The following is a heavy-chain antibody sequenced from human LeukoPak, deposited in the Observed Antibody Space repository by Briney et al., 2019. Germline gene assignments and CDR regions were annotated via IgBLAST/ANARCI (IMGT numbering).Heavy chain of an antibody. J-gene: IGHJ6*02. D-gene: IGHD2-2*01. V-gene: IGHV3-23*01. CDR3: AKGIVVVPAAIYYYYYGMDV. Sequence: PGGSLRLSCAASGFTFSSYAMSWVRQAPGKGLEWVSAISGSGGSTYYADSVKGRFTISRDNSKNTLYLQMNSLRAEDTAVYYCAKGIVVVPAAIYYYYYGMDVWGQGTTVTVSS. CDR1: GFTFSSYA. CDR2: ISGSGGST.